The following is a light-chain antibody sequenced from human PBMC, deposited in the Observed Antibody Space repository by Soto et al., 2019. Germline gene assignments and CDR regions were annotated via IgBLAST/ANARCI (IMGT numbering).Light chain of an antibody. J-gene: IGKJ2*01. CDR1: QGISTS. Sequence: DIQMTQSPSSLSASVGDRVTITCRASQGISTSLAWFHQKPGKAPVALTYGASNLQSGVPSKFIGSGSGTHFTLTISSLQPEDFAPYFCQQYESYPYTFGQGTKLEIK. V-gene: IGKV1-16*02. CDR2: GAS. CDR3: QQYESYPYT.